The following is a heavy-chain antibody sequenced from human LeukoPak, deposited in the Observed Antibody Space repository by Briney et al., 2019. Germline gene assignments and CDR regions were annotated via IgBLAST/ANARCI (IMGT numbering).Heavy chain of an antibody. J-gene: IGHJ5*02. CDR2: IRSKANSYAT. Sequence: PGGSLKLSCAASGFTFSGSAMHWVRQASGKGLEWVGRIRSKANSYATAYAASVKGRFTISRDDSKNTAYLQMNSLKTEDTAVYYCTRRGITMVRGVIYNWFDPWGQGTLVTVSS. V-gene: IGHV3-73*01. D-gene: IGHD3-10*01. CDR3: TRRGITMVRGVIYNWFDP. CDR1: GFTFSGSA.